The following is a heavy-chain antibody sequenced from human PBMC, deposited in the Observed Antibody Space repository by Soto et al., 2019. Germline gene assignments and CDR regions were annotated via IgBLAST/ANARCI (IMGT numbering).Heavy chain of an antibody. CDR2: ITYGGDFT. J-gene: IGHJ4*02. Sequence: EVQMLESGGDLVQPGGSLRLSCAASGFTFSHYALNWVRQAPGQGLEWISTITYGGDFTHYAESVKGRFTVSRDNSKNMLYLQMHSLRAEDTALYYCARDPSSGYGDYCGRVTLVTVSS. CDR1: GFTFSHYA. V-gene: IGHV3-23*01. CDR3: ARDPSSGYGDY. D-gene: IGHD3-9*01.